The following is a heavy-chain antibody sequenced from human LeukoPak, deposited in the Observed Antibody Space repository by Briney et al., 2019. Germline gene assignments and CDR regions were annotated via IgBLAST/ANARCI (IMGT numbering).Heavy chain of an antibody. J-gene: IGHJ6*03. V-gene: IGHV1-8*01. Sequence: ASVKVSCKASGYTFTSYDINWVRQATGQGLEWMGWMNPNSGNTGYAQKFQGRVTMTRNTSISTAYMELSSLRSEDTAVYYCAIGCSYGSKYYYYYYYMDVWGKGTTVTVSS. CDR1: GYTFTSYD. D-gene: IGHD5-18*01. CDR3: AIGCSYGSKYYYYYYYMDV. CDR2: MNPNSGNT.